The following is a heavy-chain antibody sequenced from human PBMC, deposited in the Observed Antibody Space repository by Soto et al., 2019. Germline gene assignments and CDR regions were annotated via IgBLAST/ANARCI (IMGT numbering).Heavy chain of an antibody. J-gene: IGHJ6*02. V-gene: IGHV3-30*18. CDR3: AKASITGTNYYYYGMDV. D-gene: IGHD1-20*01. CDR1: GFSFSIYG. Sequence: PGGSLRLSCAASGFSFSIYGMHWVRQAPGKGLEWVAVMSYDGSSKYYADSVKGRFTISRDNSKNTLSLQVISLRAEDTAVYYCAKASITGTNYYYYGMDVWGQGTTVTVSS. CDR2: MSYDGSSK.